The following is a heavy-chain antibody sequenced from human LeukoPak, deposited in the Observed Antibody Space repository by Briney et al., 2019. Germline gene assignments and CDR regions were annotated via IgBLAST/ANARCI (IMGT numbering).Heavy chain of an antibody. J-gene: IGHJ4*02. D-gene: IGHD3-3*01. CDR3: ARQNLNRITIFGVVIPPLDY. V-gene: IGHV4-39*01. CDR2: IYYSGST. Sequence: SETLSLTCTVSGGSISSSSYYWGWIRQPPGTGLEWIGSIYYSGSTYYNPSLKSRVTISVDTSKNQFSLKLSSVTAADTAVYYCARQNLNRITIFGVVIPPLDYWGQGTLVTVSS. CDR1: GGSISSSSYY.